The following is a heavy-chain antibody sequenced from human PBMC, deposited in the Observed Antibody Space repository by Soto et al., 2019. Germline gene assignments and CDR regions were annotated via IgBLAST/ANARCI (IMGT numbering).Heavy chain of an antibody. Sequence: SETLSLTCAVYGGSFSGYYWSWIRQPPGKGLEWIGEINHSGSTNYNPSLKSRVTISVDTSKDQFSLKLSSVTAADTAVYYCAREWLRAYGDYVYYYYGMDVWGQGTTVTVSS. CDR3: AREWLRAYGDYVYYYYGMDV. CDR2: INHSGST. J-gene: IGHJ6*02. D-gene: IGHD4-17*01. CDR1: GGSFSGYY. V-gene: IGHV4-34*01.